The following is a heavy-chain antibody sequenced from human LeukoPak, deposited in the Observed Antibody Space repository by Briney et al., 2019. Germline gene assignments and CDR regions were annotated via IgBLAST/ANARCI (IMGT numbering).Heavy chain of an antibody. CDR1: GYTFTNYG. Sequence: ASVKVSCKASGYTFTNYGISWVRQAPGQGLEWMGWISTYTGTPHYAQKLQGRVTMTTDTSTSTAYMELRSLRSDDTAVYYCARTNWGSGSAFDYWGQGTLVTVSS. CDR2: ISTYTGTP. CDR3: ARTNWGSGSAFDY. V-gene: IGHV1-18*01. J-gene: IGHJ4*02. D-gene: IGHD6-25*01.